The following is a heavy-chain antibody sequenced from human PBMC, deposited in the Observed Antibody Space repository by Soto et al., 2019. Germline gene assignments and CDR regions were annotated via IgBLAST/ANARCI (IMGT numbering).Heavy chain of an antibody. CDR2: IYYRGNA. CDR3: ARREGLATISYYFDF. D-gene: IGHD3-9*01. CDR1: DDSINSDKYY. J-gene: IGHJ4*02. V-gene: IGHV4-39*01. Sequence: SETLSLTCSVSDDSINSDKYYWGWIRQPPGKGLEWIGSIYYRGNAYYNPSLQTRVTISLDKSKSQFSLRLNSVTAADSAVYFFARREGLATISYYFDFWGPGALVTVSS.